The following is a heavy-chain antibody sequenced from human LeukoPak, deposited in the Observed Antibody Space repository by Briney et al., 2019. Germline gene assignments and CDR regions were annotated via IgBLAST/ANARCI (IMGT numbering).Heavy chain of an antibody. V-gene: IGHV4-39*07. J-gene: IGHJ3*02. CDR1: GGSISSSSYY. D-gene: IGHD6-13*01. Sequence: PSETLSLTCTVSGGSISSSSYYWGWIRQPPGKGLEWIGSIYYSGSTYYNPSLKSRVTISVDTSKNQFSLKLSSVTAADTAVYYCARSGPPRVYQHRHDAFDIWGQGTMVTVSS. CDR2: IYYSGST. CDR3: ARSGPPRVYQHRHDAFDI.